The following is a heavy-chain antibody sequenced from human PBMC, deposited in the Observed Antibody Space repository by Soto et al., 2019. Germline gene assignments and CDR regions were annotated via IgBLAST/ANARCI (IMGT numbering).Heavy chain of an antibody. CDR2: IWYDGSNK. Sequence: GGSLRLSCAASGFTFSSYGMHWVRQAPGKGLEWVAVIWYDGSNKYYADSVKGRFTISRDNSKNTLYLQMNSLRAEDTAVYYCARGAHYYYSSGTDAFDIWGQGTMVTVAS. CDR1: GFTFSSYG. V-gene: IGHV3-33*01. J-gene: IGHJ3*02. CDR3: ARGAHYYYSSGTDAFDI. D-gene: IGHD3-22*01.